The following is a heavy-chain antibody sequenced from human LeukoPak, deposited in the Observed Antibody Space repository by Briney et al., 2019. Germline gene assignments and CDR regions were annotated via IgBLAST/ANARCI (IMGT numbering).Heavy chain of an antibody. Sequence: PGGSLRLSCAASGFTFDDYAMHWVRQAPGRGLEWVSGISWSSGSIGYADSVKGRFTISRDNSKNTLYLQMNSLRAEDTAVYYCAREDLLDYWGQGTLVTVSS. V-gene: IGHV3-9*01. D-gene: IGHD5/OR15-5a*01. CDR1: GFTFDDYA. CDR2: ISWSSGSI. CDR3: AREDLLDY. J-gene: IGHJ4*02.